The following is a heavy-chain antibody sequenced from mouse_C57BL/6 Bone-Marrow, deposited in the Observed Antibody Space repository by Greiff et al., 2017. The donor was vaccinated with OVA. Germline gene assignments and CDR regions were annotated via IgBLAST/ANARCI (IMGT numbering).Heavy chain of an antibody. J-gene: IGHJ4*01. V-gene: IGHV1-59*01. CDR3: ARGFYAMDY. Sequence: VQLQQPGAELVRPGTSVKLSCKASGYTFTSYWMHWVKQRPGQGLEWIGVIYPSDSYTNYNQKFKGKATLTVDTSSSTAYMQLSSLTSEDSAVYYCARGFYAMDYWGQGTAVTVSS. CDR2: IYPSDSYT. CDR1: GYTFTSYW.